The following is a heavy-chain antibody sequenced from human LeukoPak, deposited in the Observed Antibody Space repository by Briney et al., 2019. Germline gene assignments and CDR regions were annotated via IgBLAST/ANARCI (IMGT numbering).Heavy chain of an antibody. CDR1: GFTFSSYA. J-gene: IGHJ4*02. CDR3: ARGHHYYDSSAYYY. V-gene: IGHV3-23*01. CDR2: ISGSGGRT. D-gene: IGHD3-22*01. Sequence: GGSLRLSCAASGFTFSSYAMSWVRQAPGKGLEWVSGISGSGGRTYYADSVKGRFSISRDNSKNTLYLQMNSLRAEDTAVYYCARGHHYYDSSAYYYWGQGTLVTVSS.